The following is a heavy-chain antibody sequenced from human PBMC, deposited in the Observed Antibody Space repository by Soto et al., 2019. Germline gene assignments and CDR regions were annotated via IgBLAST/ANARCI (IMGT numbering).Heavy chain of an antibody. Sequence: QMRLVQSGPEVKKPGTSVKVSCKASGFTFTSSAVQWVRQARGQRLEWIGWIVVGSGNTNYAQKSQERVTITRDMSTSIAYMEPSSLGAEYTAVYYCAADLVYMAEALWGQGTLVTVSS. CDR3: AADLVYMAEAL. V-gene: IGHV1-58*01. CDR2: IVVGSGNT. CDR1: GFTFTSSA. J-gene: IGHJ4*02. D-gene: IGHD3-10*01.